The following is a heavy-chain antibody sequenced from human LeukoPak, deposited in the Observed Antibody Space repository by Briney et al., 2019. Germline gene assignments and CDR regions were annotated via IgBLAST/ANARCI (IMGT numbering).Heavy chain of an antibody. CDR2: INSDGSST. J-gene: IGHJ4*02. D-gene: IGHD5-18*01. V-gene: IGHV3-74*01. CDR3: AKDAGGQLWLHHFDY. Sequence: GGSLRLSCAAPGFTFSSYWMHWVRQAPGKGLVWVSRINSDGSSTSYADSVKGRFTISRDNAKNSLYLQMNSLRAEDMALYYCAKDAGGQLWLHHFDYWGQGTLVTVSS. CDR1: GFTFSSYW.